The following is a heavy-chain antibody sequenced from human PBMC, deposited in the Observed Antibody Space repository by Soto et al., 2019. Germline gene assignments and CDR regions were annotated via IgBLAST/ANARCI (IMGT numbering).Heavy chain of an antibody. Sequence: KVSCKASGYTFTSYGISWVRQAPGQGLEWMGWISAYNGNTNYAQKLQGRVTMTTDTSTSTAYMELRSLRSDDTAVYYCARAARFLETKDAFDIWGQGTMVTVSS. CDR2: ISAYNGNT. CDR3: ARAARFLETKDAFDI. CDR1: GYTFTSYG. J-gene: IGHJ3*02. D-gene: IGHD3-3*01. V-gene: IGHV1-18*01.